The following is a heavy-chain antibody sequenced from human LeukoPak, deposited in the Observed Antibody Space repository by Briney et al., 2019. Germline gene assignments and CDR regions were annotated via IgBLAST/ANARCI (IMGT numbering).Heavy chain of an antibody. CDR1: GYTFTTYA. CDR2: INTNNGNP. CDR3: ARVGIQQWLVVNYYYMDV. J-gene: IGHJ6*03. D-gene: IGHD6-19*01. V-gene: IGHV7-4-1*02. Sequence: ASVKVSCKASGYTFTTYAINWVRQAPGQGLEWMGWINTNNGNPTYAQGFTGRFVFSLDTSVSTAYLQISSLKAEDTAVYYCARVGIQQWLVVNYYYMDVWGKGTTVTVSS.